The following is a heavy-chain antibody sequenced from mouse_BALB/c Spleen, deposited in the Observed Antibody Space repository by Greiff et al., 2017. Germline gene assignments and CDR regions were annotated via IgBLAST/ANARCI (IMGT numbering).Heavy chain of an antibody. V-gene: IGHV5-4*02. CDR1: GFTFSDYY. Sequence: EVQRVESGGGLVKPGGSLKLSCAASGFTFSDYYMYWVRQTPEKRLEWVATISDGGSYTYYPDSVKGRFTISRDNAKNNLYLQMSSLKSEDTAMYYCAREEGGGYFDYWGQGTTLTVSS. J-gene: IGHJ2*01. CDR3: AREEGGGYFDY. D-gene: IGHD1-1*02. CDR2: ISDGGSYT.